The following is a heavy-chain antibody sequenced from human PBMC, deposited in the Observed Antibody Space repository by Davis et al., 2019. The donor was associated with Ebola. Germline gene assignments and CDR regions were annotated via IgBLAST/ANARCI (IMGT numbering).Heavy chain of an antibody. Sequence: ASVKVSCKASGYTFTSYGISWVRQAPGQGLEWMGWISAYNGNTNYAQKLQGRVTMTTDTSTSTAYMELRSLRSDDTAVYYCARSVTMVQGSGWFDPWGPGTLVTVSS. CDR1: GYTFTSYG. V-gene: IGHV1-18*01. CDR2: ISAYNGNT. D-gene: IGHD3-10*01. J-gene: IGHJ5*02. CDR3: ARSVTMVQGSGWFDP.